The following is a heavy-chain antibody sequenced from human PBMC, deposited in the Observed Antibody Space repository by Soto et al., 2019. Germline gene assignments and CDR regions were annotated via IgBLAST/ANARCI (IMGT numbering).Heavy chain of an antibody. CDR1: GFTFSDYY. J-gene: IGHJ1*01. V-gene: IGHV3-11*04. Sequence: GGSLRLSCAASGFTFSDYYMSWIRQAPGKGLEWVSYISSSGSTIYYADSVRGRFTISRDNSKNTLYLRMNSLRAEDTAVYYCARDPHGGSYYPLAEYFQHWGQGTLVTVSS. CDR2: ISSSGSTI. D-gene: IGHD1-26*01. CDR3: ARDPHGGSYYPLAEYFQH.